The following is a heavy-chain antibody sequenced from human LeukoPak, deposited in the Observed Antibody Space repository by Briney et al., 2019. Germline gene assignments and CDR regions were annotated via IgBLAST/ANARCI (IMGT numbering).Heavy chain of an antibody. CDR3: ARDEGIQL. Sequence: GGSLRLSSAASGFTFSSYSMNWVRQAPGKGPEWVSSISSSSSYIYYADSVKGRFTIARDNAKNSLYLQMNSLRAEDTAVYYCARDEGIQLWGQGTLVTVSS. V-gene: IGHV3-21*01. D-gene: IGHD5-18*01. J-gene: IGHJ4*02. CDR2: ISSSSSYI. CDR1: GFTFSSYS.